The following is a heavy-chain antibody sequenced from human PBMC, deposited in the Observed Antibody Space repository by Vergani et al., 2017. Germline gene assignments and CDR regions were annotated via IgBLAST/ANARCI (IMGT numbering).Heavy chain of an antibody. J-gene: IGHJ6*02. CDR1: GFTFSSYE. CDR2: ISSSGSTI. D-gene: IGHD4-17*01. V-gene: IGHV3-48*03. CDR3: AREPRTREATYGDYGRYYYYGMDV. Sequence: EVQLVESGGGLVQPGGSLRLSCAASGFTFSSYEMNWVRQAPGKGLEWVSYISSSGSTIYYADSVKGRFTISRDNAKNSLYLQMNSLRAEDTAVYYCAREPRTREATYGDYGRYYYYGMDVWGQGTTVTVSS.